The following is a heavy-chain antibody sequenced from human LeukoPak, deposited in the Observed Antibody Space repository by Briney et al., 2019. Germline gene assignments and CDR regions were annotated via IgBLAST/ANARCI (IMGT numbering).Heavy chain of an antibody. V-gene: IGHV3-48*01. Sequence: GGSLRLSCAASGFTLSSYSMNWVRQAPGKGLEWVSYISSYDSSTIYYADSVKGRFIISRDNAKNSLYLQMSSLRAEDTAVYYCVRIQGIVGSYWGQGTLVTVSS. D-gene: IGHD1-26*01. J-gene: IGHJ4*02. CDR3: VRIQGIVGSY. CDR2: ISSYDSSTI. CDR1: GFTLSSYS.